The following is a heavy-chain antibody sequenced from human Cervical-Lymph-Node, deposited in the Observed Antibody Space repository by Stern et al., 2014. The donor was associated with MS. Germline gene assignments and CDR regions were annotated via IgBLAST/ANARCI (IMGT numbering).Heavy chain of an antibody. Sequence: QVQLVQPGAEVKKPGASVKVSCKASGYTFTGYYMHWVRQAPGQGLEWMGWINPNSGGTNYAQKFQGWVTMTRDTSISTAYMELSRLRSDDTAVYYCAREEYSSSWSGAYYYYYYGMDVWGQGTTVTVSS. CDR1: GYTFTGYY. CDR2: INPNSGGT. CDR3: AREEYSSSWSGAYYYYYYGMDV. V-gene: IGHV1-2*04. J-gene: IGHJ6*02. D-gene: IGHD6-13*01.